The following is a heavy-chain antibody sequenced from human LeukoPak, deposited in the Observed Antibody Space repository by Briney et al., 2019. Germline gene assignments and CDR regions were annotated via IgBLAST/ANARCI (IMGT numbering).Heavy chain of an antibody. CDR3: ARVGPAGNEYGSGSYYY. Sequence: GGSLRLSCAASGFTFRTYWMHWVRQVPGKGLVWVSRINGDGTSTNYADSVKGRFTISRDNAKNALYLQMNSLRTEDTAVYYCARVGPAGNEYGSGSYYYWGQGSLVTVSS. J-gene: IGHJ4*02. CDR2: INGDGTST. CDR1: GFTFRTYW. V-gene: IGHV3-74*01. D-gene: IGHD3-10*01.